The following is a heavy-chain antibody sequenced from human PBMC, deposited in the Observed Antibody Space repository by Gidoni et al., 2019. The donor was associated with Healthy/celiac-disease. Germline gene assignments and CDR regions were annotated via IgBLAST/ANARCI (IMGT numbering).Heavy chain of an antibody. CDR2: ISSSSSYI. Sequence: EVQLVESGGGLVKPGGSLRLSCAASGFPFSSYSMNWVRQAPGKGLEWVSSISSSSSYIYYADSVKGRFTISRDNAKNSLYLQMNSLRAEDTAVYYCARDTNWGTGGFDPWGQGTLVTVSS. CDR3: ARDTNWGTGGFDP. CDR1: GFPFSSYS. D-gene: IGHD7-27*01. J-gene: IGHJ5*02. V-gene: IGHV3-21*01.